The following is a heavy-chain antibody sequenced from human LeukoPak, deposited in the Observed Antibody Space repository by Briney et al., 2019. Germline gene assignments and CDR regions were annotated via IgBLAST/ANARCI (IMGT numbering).Heavy chain of an antibody. D-gene: IGHD3-10*01. V-gene: IGHV1-46*01. CDR1: GYTFTSYY. Sequence: GASVKVSCKASGYTFTSYYMHWVRQAPGQGLEWMGIINPSGGSTSYAQKFQGRVTMTRDTSTSTVYMELSSLRSEDTAVYYCARDRPRDYGSGSYHHNWFDPWGQGTLVTVSS. J-gene: IGHJ5*02. CDR3: ARDRPRDYGSGSYHHNWFDP. CDR2: INPSGGST.